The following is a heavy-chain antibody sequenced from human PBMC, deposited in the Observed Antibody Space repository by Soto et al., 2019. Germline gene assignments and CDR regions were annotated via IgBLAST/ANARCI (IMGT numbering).Heavy chain of an antibody. V-gene: IGHV3-7*01. J-gene: IGHJ4*02. Sequence: LVESGGGLVQPGGPLRLSCAASGFTFSNIWMSWVRRSPEKGPEWVASISPDGGEIYYVDSVKGRFTISRDNTRNSLYLQMNSLRAEDTAVYYCAKGPRWGQGTLVTVSS. CDR2: ISPDGGEI. CDR3: AKGPR. CDR1: GFTFSNIW.